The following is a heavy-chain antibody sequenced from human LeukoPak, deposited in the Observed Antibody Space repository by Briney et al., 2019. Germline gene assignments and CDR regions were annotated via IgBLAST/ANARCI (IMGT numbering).Heavy chain of an antibody. V-gene: IGHV3-30*18. CDR1: GFTFSSYG. Sequence: GGSLRLSCAASGFTFSSYGMHWVRQAPGKGLEWVAVISYDGSNKYYADSVKGRFTISRDNSKNTLYLQMNSLRAEDTAVYYCAKDGYYYDSSGSIFDYWGQGTLVTVSS. CDR3: AKDGYYYDSSGSIFDY. CDR2: ISYDGSNK. J-gene: IGHJ4*02. D-gene: IGHD3-22*01.